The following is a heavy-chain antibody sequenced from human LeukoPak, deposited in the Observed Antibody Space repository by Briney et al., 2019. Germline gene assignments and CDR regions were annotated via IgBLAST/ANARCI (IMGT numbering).Heavy chain of an antibody. J-gene: IGHJ1*01. Sequence: PGGSLRLSCAASGFTYRSYWMSWVRQAPGKGLEWVALIKQDGGEKYYLDSVKGRFTISRDNTENSLYLQMTSLRAEDTDVYFCAVVSSDYYSNHPFHRWGQGTLVTVSS. D-gene: IGHD3-3*01. CDR1: GFTYRSYW. CDR3: AVVSSDYYSNHPFHR. CDR2: IKQDGGEK. V-gene: IGHV3-7*01.